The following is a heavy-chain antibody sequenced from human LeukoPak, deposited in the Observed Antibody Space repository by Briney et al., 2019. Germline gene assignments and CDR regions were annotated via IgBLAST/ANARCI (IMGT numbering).Heavy chain of an antibody. V-gene: IGHV3-30*02. J-gene: IGHJ5*02. CDR1: GFTFSSYG. CDR3: ARDREVYDILTVYYRRPFFDP. D-gene: IGHD3-9*01. CDR2: IRYDGSNK. Sequence: GGSLRLSCAASGFTFSSYGMHWVRQAPGKGLEWVAFIRYDGSNKYYADSVKGRFTISRDNSKNTLYLQMNSLRAEDTAVYYCARDREVYDILTVYYRRPFFDPWGQGTLVTASS.